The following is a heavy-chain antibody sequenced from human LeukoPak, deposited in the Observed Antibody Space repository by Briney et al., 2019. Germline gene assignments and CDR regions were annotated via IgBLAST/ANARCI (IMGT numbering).Heavy chain of an antibody. CDR1: GFTFSSYA. V-gene: IGHV3-23*01. D-gene: IGHD1-1*01. Sequence: GGSLRLSCAASGFTFSSYAMSWVRQAPGKGLEWVSAISGSGGSTYYADSVKGRFTISRDNAKNSLYLQMNSLRAEDTAVYYCARSGYNWNDVIFFDYWGQGTLVTVSS. CDR3: ARSGYNWNDVIFFDY. J-gene: IGHJ4*02. CDR2: ISGSGGST.